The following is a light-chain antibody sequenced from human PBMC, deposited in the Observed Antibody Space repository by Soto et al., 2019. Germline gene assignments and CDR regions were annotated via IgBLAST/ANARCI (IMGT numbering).Light chain of an antibody. CDR2: AAS. CDR3: QSYDSSLSAYV. Sequence: QPVLTQPPSVSGAPGQRVTISCTGTNSNIGAGYAVHWYQQLPGTAPKLLIYAASIRPSGVPGRFSGSKSDTSASLAIAGLQAEDEAEYYCQSYDSSLSAYVFGTGTQLTVL. CDR1: NSNIGAGYA. J-gene: IGLJ1*01. V-gene: IGLV1-40*01.